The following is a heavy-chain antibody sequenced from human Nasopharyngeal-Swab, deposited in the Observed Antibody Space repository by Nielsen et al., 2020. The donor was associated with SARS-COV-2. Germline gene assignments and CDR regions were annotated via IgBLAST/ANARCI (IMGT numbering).Heavy chain of an antibody. D-gene: IGHD3-3*01. V-gene: IGHV6-1*01. Sequence: SETLSLTCAISGAGVSSNSAAWNWIRQSPSRGLEWLGRTYYRSKWYNDYAVSVKSRITINPDTSKNQFSLQLNSVTPEDTAVYYCARVGPRHYDFWSGYSFDYWGQGTLVTVSS. CDR1: GAGVSSNSAA. J-gene: IGHJ4*02. CDR2: TYYRSKWYN. CDR3: ARVGPRHYDFWSGYSFDY.